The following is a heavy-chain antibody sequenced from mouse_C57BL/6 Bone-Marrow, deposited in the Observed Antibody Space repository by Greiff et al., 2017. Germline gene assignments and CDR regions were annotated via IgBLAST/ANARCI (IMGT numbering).Heavy chain of an antibody. CDR2: IYPGDGDT. CDR3: ARFGYYYFGY. J-gene: IGHJ2*01. V-gene: IGHV1-80*01. Sequence: LQESGAELVKPGASVKISCKASGYAFSSYWMNWVKQRPGKGLEWIGQIYPGDGDTNYNGKFKGKATLTADKSSSTAYMQRSGLTSEDSAVYFCARFGYYYFGYWGQGTTLTVSS. D-gene: IGHD2-3*01. CDR1: GYAFSSYW.